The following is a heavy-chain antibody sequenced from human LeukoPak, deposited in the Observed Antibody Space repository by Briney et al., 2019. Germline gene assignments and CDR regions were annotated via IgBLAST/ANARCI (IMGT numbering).Heavy chain of an antibody. CDR3: AKVPDYSSSWYDWYFDL. CDR2: IKQDGSEK. J-gene: IGHJ2*01. D-gene: IGHD6-13*01. CDR1: GFTFSSYW. Sequence: GGSLRLSCAASGFTFSSYWMSWVRQAPGKGLEWVANIKQDGSEKYYVDSVKGRFTISRDNAKNSLYLQMNSLRAEDTAVYYCAKVPDYSSSWYDWYFDLWGRGTLVTVSS. V-gene: IGHV3-7*01.